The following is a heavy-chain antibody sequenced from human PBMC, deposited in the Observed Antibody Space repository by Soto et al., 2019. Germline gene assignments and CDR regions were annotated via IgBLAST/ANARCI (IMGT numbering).Heavy chain of an antibody. CDR2: ISYDGSNK. V-gene: IGHV3-30-3*01. CDR1: GFTFSSYA. Sequence: QVQLVESGGGVVQPGRSLRLSCAASGFTFSSYAMHWVRQAPGKGLEWVAVISYDGSNKYYADSVKGRFTISRDNSKNTLYLQMNSLRAEDTSVYYCARVSREGYNPKYWGQGTLVTVSS. J-gene: IGHJ4*02. D-gene: IGHD5-12*01. CDR3: ARVSREGYNPKY.